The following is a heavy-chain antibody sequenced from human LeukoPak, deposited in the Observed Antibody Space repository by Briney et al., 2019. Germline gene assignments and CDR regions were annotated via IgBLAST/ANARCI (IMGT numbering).Heavy chain of an antibody. J-gene: IGHJ5*02. Sequence: SQTLSLTCAISGDSVSSNSAAWNWIRQSPSRGLEWLGRTYYRSTWYNDYAVSVRGRITVNPDTSKNQFSLHLNSVTPEDTAVYYCARRLTQYDCFDPWGQGILVTVSS. D-gene: IGHD2-2*01. CDR1: GDSVSSNSAA. CDR2: TYYRSTWYN. CDR3: ARRLTQYDCFDP. V-gene: IGHV6-1*01.